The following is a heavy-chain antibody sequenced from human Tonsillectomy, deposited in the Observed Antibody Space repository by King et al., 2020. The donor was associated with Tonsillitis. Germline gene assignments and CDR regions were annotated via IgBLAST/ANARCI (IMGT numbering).Heavy chain of an antibody. V-gene: IGHV3-23*03. CDR3: AKDLTGGFDY. J-gene: IGHJ4*02. CDR2: IYSGGSRT. CDR1: GFTFSSYA. D-gene: IGHD7-27*01. Sequence: VQPVESGGDLVQPGGSLRLSCAASGFTFSSYAMSWVRQAPGKGLEWVSVIYSGGSRTYYVDSVKGRFTISRDNSKNTLYLQMNSLRAEDTAVYYCAKDLTGGFDYWGQGTLVTVSS.